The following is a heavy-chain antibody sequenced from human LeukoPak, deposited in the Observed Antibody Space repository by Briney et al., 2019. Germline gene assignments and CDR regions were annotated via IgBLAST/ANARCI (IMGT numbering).Heavy chain of an antibody. CDR1: EYTFTGYY. CDR2: INSNSGGT. V-gene: IGHV1-2*02. CDR3: ARSEDPYSWSTFDF. D-gene: IGHD6-13*01. Sequence: ASVKVSCKASEYTFTGYYIHWVRQAPGQGLEWIGWINSNSGGTNYAQRFQGRVTVTRDTSISTAYMELSGLRSDDSALYYCARSEDPYSWSTFDFWGQGTLVTVSS. J-gene: IGHJ4*02.